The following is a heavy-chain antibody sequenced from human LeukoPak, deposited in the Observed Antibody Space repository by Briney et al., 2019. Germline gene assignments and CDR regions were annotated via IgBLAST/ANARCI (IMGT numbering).Heavy chain of an antibody. CDR3: AVTGYSSKSPNI. CDR1: GFTFSSYA. V-gene: IGHV3-23*01. D-gene: IGHD6-13*01. Sequence: GGSLRLSCAASGFTFSSYAMGWVRQAPGKGLEWVSDISGSGGSTHYADSVKGRFTISRDNSKNTLYLQMNSLRAEDTAVYHCAVTGYSSKSPNIWGQGTMVTVS. J-gene: IGHJ3*02. CDR2: ISGSGGST.